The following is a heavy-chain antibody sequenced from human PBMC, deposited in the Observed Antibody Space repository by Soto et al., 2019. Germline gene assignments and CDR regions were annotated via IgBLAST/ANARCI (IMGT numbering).Heavy chain of an antibody. V-gene: IGHV3-66*01. CDR3: ARGHYGSPPGYLDY. J-gene: IGHJ4*02. D-gene: IGHD3-10*01. Sequence: LRLSCAASGFTVSNNYMSWVRQAPGEGLEWVSVIYNGGSTYYGDSMKGRFTISRDISQNTLYLQMNSLRVEDTAVYYCARGHYGSPPGYLDYWGQGPLVTVSS. CDR1: GFTVSNNY. CDR2: IYNGGST.